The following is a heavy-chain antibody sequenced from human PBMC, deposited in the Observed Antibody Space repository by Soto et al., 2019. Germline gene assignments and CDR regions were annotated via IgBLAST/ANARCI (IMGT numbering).Heavy chain of an antibody. CDR1: GGSISSGGYY. CDR3: ARVQDHGGNPRDYYYYYGMDV. CDR2: IYYSGST. V-gene: IGHV4-31*03. J-gene: IGHJ6*02. Sequence: PSETLSLTCTVSGGSISSGGYYWSWIRQHPGKGLEWIGYIYYSGSTYYNPSLKSRVTISVDTSKNQFSLKLSSVTAADTAVYYCARVQDHGGNPRDYYYYYGMDVWGQGTTVTVSS. D-gene: IGHD4-17*01.